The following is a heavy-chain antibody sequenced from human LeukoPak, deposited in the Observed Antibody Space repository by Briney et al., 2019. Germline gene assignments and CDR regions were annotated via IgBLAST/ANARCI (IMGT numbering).Heavy chain of an antibody. CDR2: ISENGVKQ. Sequence: GGSLRLSCEASGFMLGDHAMPWVRQAPGKGLEWVAVISENGVKQNYADSVRGQFTISRDNSKNTLYLQINSLRPEDTAVYYCAKDRGGNSGYGSWGQGTLVTVSS. CDR3: AKDRGGNSGYGS. J-gene: IGHJ5*02. D-gene: IGHD5-12*01. V-gene: IGHV3-30-3*01. CDR1: GFMLGDHA.